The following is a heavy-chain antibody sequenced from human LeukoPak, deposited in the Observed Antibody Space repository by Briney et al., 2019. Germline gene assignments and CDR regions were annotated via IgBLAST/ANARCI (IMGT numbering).Heavy chain of an antibody. CDR3: ARGGGSSWCLDC. CDR1: GFTFSSYA. D-gene: IGHD6-13*01. J-gene: IGHJ4*02. CDR2: ISTSDTTI. V-gene: IGHV3-48*03. Sequence: GGSLRLSCAASGFTFSSYAMSWVRQAPGKGLEWVSYISTSDTTIYYADSVKGRFTISRDNAKNSLYLQMNSLRVEDTAVYYCARGGGSSWCLDCWGQGTLVTVSS.